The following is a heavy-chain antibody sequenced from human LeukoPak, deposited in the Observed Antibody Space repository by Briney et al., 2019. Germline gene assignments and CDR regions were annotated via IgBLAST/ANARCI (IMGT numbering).Heavy chain of an antibody. CDR1: GGSISSYY. D-gene: IGHD5-12*01. CDR2: IYTSGST. J-gene: IGHJ3*02. CDR3: ARVGVATFRSAFDI. V-gene: IGHV4-4*07. Sequence: SETLSLTCTVSGGSISSYYWSWIRQPAGKGLEWIGRIYTSGSTNYNPSLKSRVTMSVDTSKNQFSLKLSSVTAADTAVYYCARVGVATFRSAFDIWGQGTMVTVSS.